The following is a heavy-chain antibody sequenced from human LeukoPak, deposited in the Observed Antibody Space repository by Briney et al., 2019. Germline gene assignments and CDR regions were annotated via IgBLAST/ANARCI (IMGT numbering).Heavy chain of an antibody. J-gene: IGHJ4*02. CDR3: ARAVVRGVIYFDY. CDR2: IYYSGST. CDR1: GGSISSGGYY. V-gene: IGHV4-31*03. Sequence: PSQTLSLTCTVSGGSISSGGYYWSWIRQHPGKGLEWMGYIYYSGSTYYNPSLKSRVTISVDTSKNQFSLKLSSVTAADTAVYYCARAVVRGVIYFDYWGRGTLVTVSS. D-gene: IGHD3-10*01.